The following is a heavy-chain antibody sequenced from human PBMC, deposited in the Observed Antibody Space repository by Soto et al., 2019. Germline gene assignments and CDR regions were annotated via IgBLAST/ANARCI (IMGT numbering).Heavy chain of an antibody. Sequence: QVQLVQSGAEVKKPGASVKVSCKASGYTFTSYGISWVRQAPGQGLEWMGWINGYNGNTNHAQKLQGRVTMSTDTSTSTAYMELRSLSSDDSAVYYCARMGDVSYYYYGMDVWGQGTTVTVSS. D-gene: IGHD3-16*01. CDR2: INGYNGNT. J-gene: IGHJ6*02. CDR1: GYTFTSYG. V-gene: IGHV1-18*01. CDR3: ARMGDVSYYYYGMDV.